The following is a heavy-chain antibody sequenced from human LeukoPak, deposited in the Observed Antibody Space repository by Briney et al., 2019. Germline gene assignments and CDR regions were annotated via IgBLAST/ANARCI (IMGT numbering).Heavy chain of an antibody. Sequence: PGGSLRLSCAASGFTFSSYSMNWVRQAPGKGLEWVSSISSSSSYMYYADSVKGRFTISRDNAKNPLYLQMNSLRAEDTAVYYCARDRLFVVVAAFDYWGQGTLVTVSS. CDR1: GFTFSSYS. D-gene: IGHD2-15*01. CDR3: ARDRLFVVVAAFDY. J-gene: IGHJ4*02. CDR2: ISSSSSYM. V-gene: IGHV3-21*01.